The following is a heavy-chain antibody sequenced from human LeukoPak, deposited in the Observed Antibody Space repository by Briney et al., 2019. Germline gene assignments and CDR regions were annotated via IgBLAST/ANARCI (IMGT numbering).Heavy chain of an antibody. CDR2: INTYNGDT. Sequence: ASVKVSCKASGYTFTHYGITWVRQPPGQGLALMGWINTYNGDTKCAQKLQGRVTMTTDTSTSTAFMELRSLRSDDSAVYYCARGIRSPLFDYWGLGTLVTVSP. D-gene: IGHD3-16*01. CDR3: ARGIRSPLFDY. J-gene: IGHJ4*02. CDR1: GYTFTHYG. V-gene: IGHV1-18*01.